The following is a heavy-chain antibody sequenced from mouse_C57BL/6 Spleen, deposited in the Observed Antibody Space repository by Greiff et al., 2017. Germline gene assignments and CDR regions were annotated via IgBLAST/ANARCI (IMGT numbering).Heavy chain of an antibody. CDR2: IDPSDSYT. J-gene: IGHJ3*01. CDR3: ARSYYSNYRWFAY. CDR1: GYTFTSYW. D-gene: IGHD2-5*01. Sequence: VQLQQPGAELVMPGASVKLSCKASGYTFTSYWMHWVKQRPGQGLEWIGEIDPSDSYTNYNQKFKGKSTLTVDKSSSTAYMQLISLTSEDAAVYYCARSYYSNYRWFAYWGQGTLVTVSA. V-gene: IGHV1-69*01.